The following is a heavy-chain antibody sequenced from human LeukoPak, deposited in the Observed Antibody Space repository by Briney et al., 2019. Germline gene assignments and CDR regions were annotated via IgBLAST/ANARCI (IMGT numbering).Heavy chain of an antibody. V-gene: IGHV4-39*01. CDR3: ARRVYSGSYNWYFDL. CDR1: GGSISTSTYY. CDR2: ISYSGST. D-gene: IGHD1-26*01. Sequence: NPSETLSLTCTVSGGSISTSTYYWGWIRQPPGKGLDWIGSISYSGSTYNNPSLKSRVTISVDTSKNQFSLKLRSVTAPDTAVYYCARRVYSGSYNWYFDLWGRGTLVTVSS. J-gene: IGHJ2*01.